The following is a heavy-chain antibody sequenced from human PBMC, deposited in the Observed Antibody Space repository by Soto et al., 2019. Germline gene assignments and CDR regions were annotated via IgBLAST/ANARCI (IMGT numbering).Heavy chain of an antibody. D-gene: IGHD6-13*01. Sequence: VASVKVSCKASGYTFTGYYMHWVRQAPGQGLEWMGWINPNSGGTNYAQKFQGWVTMTRDTSISTAYMELSRLRSDDTAVYYCAREMAAGGPYYYYYYGMDVWGQGTTVTVSS. CDR2: INPNSGGT. CDR1: GYTFTGYY. J-gene: IGHJ6*02. CDR3: AREMAAGGPYYYYYYGMDV. V-gene: IGHV1-2*04.